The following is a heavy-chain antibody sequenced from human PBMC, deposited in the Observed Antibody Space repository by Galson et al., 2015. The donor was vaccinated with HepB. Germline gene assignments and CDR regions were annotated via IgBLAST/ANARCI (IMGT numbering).Heavy chain of an antibody. D-gene: IGHD2-2*01. CDR1: GFTFSTYG. CDR3: ACSGSTYSYYYYMDV. V-gene: IGHV3-30*03. Sequence: SLRLSCAASGFTFSTYGMHWVRQAPGKGLEWVAVISYDGSNKYYADSVKGRFTISRDNSKNTLYLQMNSLRAEDTAVYYCACSGSTYSYYYYMDVWGKETTVTVSS. J-gene: IGHJ6*03. CDR2: ISYDGSNK.